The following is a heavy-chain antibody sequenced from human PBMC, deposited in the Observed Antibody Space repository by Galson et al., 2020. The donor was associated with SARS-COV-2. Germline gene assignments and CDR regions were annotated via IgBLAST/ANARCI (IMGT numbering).Heavy chain of an antibody. Sequence: SETLSLTCGVYGGSFSDYSWTWVRQPPGKGLEWIGEISHSGSTNYSPSLKSRVFMSVDTSKNQFSLKLRSVTAADTAVYYCARGGSRPVMVFDYYCFYMDVWGKGTTVTVSS. J-gene: IGHJ6*03. CDR3: ARGGSRPVMVFDYYCFYMDV. D-gene: IGHD5-18*01. CDR1: GGSFSDYS. V-gene: IGHV4-34*01. CDR2: ISHSGST.